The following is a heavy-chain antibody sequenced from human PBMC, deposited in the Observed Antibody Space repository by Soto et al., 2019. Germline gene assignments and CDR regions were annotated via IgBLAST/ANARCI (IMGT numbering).Heavy chain of an antibody. CDR1: GGSISSGSHY. CDR2: IYYNGNT. CDR3: ARYSGSGYARIMDV. J-gene: IGHJ6*02. V-gene: IGHV4-61*01. Sequence: SETLSLTCLVSGGSISSGSHYWNWIRQTPGRGPEWMGYIYYNGNTNYNPSIKSRLTISVDTSKNQFSLKLTSVTAADTAVYYCARYSGSGYARIMDVWGQGTTVTVSS. D-gene: IGHD5-12*01.